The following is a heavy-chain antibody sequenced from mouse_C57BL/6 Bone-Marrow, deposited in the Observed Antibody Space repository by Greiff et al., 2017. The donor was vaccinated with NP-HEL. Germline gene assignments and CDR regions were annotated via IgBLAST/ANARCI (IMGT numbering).Heavy chain of an antibody. J-gene: IGHJ2*01. D-gene: IGHD1-1*01. Sequence: VKLMESGAELVRPGSSVKLSCKASGYTFTSYWMDWVKQRPGQGLEWIGNIYPSDSETHYNQKFKDNATLTVDKSSSTAYMLLSSLTSEDSAVYFCARSITTVVALDYWGQGTTLTVSS. CDR2: IYPSDSET. CDR3: ARSITTVVALDY. CDR1: GYTFTSYW. V-gene: IGHV1-61*01.